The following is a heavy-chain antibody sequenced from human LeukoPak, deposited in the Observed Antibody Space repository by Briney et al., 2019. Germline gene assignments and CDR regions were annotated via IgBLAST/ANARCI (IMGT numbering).Heavy chain of an antibody. J-gene: IGHJ6*02. D-gene: IGHD2-2*01. V-gene: IGHV1-18*01. CDR1: GYTFTSYG. CDR2: ISAYNGNT. CDR3: ARGAGYCSSTSCYVVSVDYYYYGMDV. Sequence: GASVKVSCKASGYTFTSYGISWVRQAPGQGLEWMGWISAYNGNTNYAQKLQGRVTMTTDTSTSTAYMELRSLRSDDTAVYYCARGAGYCSSTSCYVVSVDYYYYGMDVWGQGTTVTVSS.